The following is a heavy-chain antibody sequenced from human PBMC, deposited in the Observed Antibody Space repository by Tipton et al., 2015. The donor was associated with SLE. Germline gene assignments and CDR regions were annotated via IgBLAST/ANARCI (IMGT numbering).Heavy chain of an antibody. CDR2: INHSGIT. CDR1: GGSFSGYY. Sequence: TLSLTCAVYGGSFSGYYWSWIRQSPGKGLEWIGEINHSGITTYNTSLKSRVTISVDTSKNQVSLKVRSVTAADTAVYYRAREARRTWRAFDVWGQGTLVTVSS. J-gene: IGHJ3*01. CDR3: AREARRTWRAFDV. V-gene: IGHV4-34*01.